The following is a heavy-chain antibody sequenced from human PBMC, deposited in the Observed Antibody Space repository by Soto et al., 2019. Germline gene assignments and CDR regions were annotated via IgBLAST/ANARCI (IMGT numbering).Heavy chain of an antibody. V-gene: IGHV4-39*01. CDR2: IYYSGST. D-gene: IGHD3-3*01. J-gene: IGHJ6*02. CDR3: ARESITIFGVVIKNYHYYGMDV. Sequence: SETLSLTCTVSGGSISSSSYYWGWIRQPPGKGLEWIGSIYYSGSTYYNPSLKSRVTISVDTSKNQFSLKLSSVTAADTAVYYCARESITIFGVVIKNYHYYGMDVWGQGTTVTVSS. CDR1: GGSISSSSYY.